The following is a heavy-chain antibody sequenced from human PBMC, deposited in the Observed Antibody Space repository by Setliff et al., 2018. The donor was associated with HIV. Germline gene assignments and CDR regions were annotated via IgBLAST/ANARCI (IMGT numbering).Heavy chain of an antibody. CDR3: ARGITYYNFWSGYYTSEYNWFDP. J-gene: IGHJ5*02. CDR1: GGSIVNNNYY. Sequence: SETLSLTCIVSGGSIVNNNYYWGWIRQPPGKGLEWIGSVYYSGSTYYNPSLKSRVSISVDRSKNQFSLKVNSVTAADTAVYYCARGITYYNFWSGYYTSEYNWFDPWGQGTLVTVSS. V-gene: IGHV4-39*01. CDR2: VYYSGST. D-gene: IGHD3-3*01.